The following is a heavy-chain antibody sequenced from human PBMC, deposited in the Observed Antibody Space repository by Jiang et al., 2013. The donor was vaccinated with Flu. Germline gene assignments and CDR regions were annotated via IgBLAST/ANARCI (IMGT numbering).Heavy chain of an antibody. CDR2: TYYKSKWYN. CDR3: AREDRATILAAHYYNGMDV. Sequence: SQTLSLTCAISGDSVSSNSAAWHWIRQSPSRGLEWLGRTYYKSKWYNDYAVSVKSRITINPDTSKNQFSLQLNSVTPEDTAVYYCAREDRATILAAHYYNGMDVWGQGTTVTVSS. J-gene: IGHJ6*02. V-gene: IGHV6-1*01. CDR1: GDSVSSNSAA. D-gene: IGHD5-12*01.